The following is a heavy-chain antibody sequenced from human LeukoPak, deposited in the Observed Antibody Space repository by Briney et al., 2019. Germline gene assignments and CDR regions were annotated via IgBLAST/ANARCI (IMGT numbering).Heavy chain of an antibody. CDR3: ARGEDYSNYEESFDY. D-gene: IGHD4-11*01. Sequence: GRSPRLSCAASGFTFSSYSMNWVRQAPGKGLEWVSSISSSSSYIYYADSVKGRFTISRDNAKNSLYLQMNSLRAEDTAVYYCARGEDYSNYEESFDYWGQGTLVTVSS. CDR1: GFTFSSYS. V-gene: IGHV3-21*01. J-gene: IGHJ4*02. CDR2: ISSSSSYI.